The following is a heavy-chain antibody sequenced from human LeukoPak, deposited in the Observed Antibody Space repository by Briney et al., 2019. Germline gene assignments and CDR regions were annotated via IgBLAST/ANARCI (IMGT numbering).Heavy chain of an antibody. CDR3: ARNIVPAAVNYYYYGMDV. CDR1: GFTFSSYE. Sequence: GGSLRLSCAASGFTFSSYEMNWVRQAPGKGLEWVSHISSSGSTIYYADCVKGRFTISRENAKNSLYLQMNSLRAEDTAVYYCARNIVPAAVNYYYYGMDVWGKGTTVTVSS. V-gene: IGHV3-48*03. J-gene: IGHJ6*04. CDR2: ISSSGSTI. D-gene: IGHD2-2*01.